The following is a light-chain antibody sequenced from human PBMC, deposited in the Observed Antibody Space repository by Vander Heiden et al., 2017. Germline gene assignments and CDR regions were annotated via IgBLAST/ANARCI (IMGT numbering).Light chain of an antibody. CDR3: QHYINYPRT. J-gene: IGKJ1*01. Sequence: DIQIPPSPSTLSASIGDRVTITCRASQSVSSWLAWYQQKPGKAPKVLIYKASSLESGVPSRFSGSGSGTEFTLTISSLQPDDIATYYCQHYINYPRTFGRGTKVESK. CDR1: QSVSSW. V-gene: IGKV1-5*03. CDR2: KAS.